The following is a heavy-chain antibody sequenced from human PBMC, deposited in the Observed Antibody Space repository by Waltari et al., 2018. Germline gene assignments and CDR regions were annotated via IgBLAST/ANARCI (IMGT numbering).Heavy chain of an antibody. CDR2: LSPGGAGT. CDR1: GFTFSNYY. D-gene: IGHD3-16*01. J-gene: IGHJ4*02. Sequence: QFQLVQSGAEVKKPGASVKVSCEASGFTFSNYYVHWVRQAPGQGLEWMALLSPGGAGTKDAEKFQGRVTLTRDTSTSTVYMDLSSLRSEDTAVYYCATFVSGSFTFPDYWGQGTLVTVSS. CDR3: ATFVSGSFTFPDY. V-gene: IGHV1-46*03.